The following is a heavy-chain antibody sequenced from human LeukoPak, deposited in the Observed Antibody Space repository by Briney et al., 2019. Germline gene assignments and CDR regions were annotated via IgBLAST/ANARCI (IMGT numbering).Heavy chain of an antibody. J-gene: IGHJ4*02. CDR1: GGTLSSYA. Sequence: SVKVSCKASGGTLSSYAISWVRQAPGQGLEWMGRIIPIFGTANYAQKFQGRVTITTDESTSTAYIELSSLRSEDTAVYYCAEGPFMVRGAQLVVWGQGTLVTVSS. CDR3: AEGPFMVRGAQLVV. V-gene: IGHV1-69*05. D-gene: IGHD3-10*01. CDR2: IIPIFGTA.